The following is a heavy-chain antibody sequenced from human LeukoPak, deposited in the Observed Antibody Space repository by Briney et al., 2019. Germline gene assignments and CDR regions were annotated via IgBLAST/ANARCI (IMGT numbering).Heavy chain of an antibody. V-gene: IGHV3-7*01. CDR2: IMKDGGDK. CDR3: VRDRDYYVFDL. Sequence: PGGSLRLSCAASGFIFTNYWMTWVRQTPGKGLEWVANIMKDGGDKYYVDSVKGRFTISRDNAKNSAYLQMNSLRAEDTAVYYCVRDRDYYVFDLWGQGTLVTVSS. J-gene: IGHJ4*02. D-gene: IGHD3-10*02. CDR1: GFIFTNYW.